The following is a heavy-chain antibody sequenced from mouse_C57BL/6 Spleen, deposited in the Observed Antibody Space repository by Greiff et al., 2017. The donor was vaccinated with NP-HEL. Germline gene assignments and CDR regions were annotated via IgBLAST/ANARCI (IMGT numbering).Heavy chain of an antibody. D-gene: IGHD1-1*01. CDR3: ARGGYYGSSLAY. Sequence: VQLKESGPGLVKPSQSLSLTCSVTGYSITSGYYWNWIRQFPGNKLEWMGYISYDGSNNYNPSLKNRISITRDTSKNQFFLKLNSVTTEDTATYYCARGGYYGSSLAYWGQGTLVTVSA. CDR2: ISYDGSN. J-gene: IGHJ3*01. CDR1: GYSITSGYY. V-gene: IGHV3-6*01.